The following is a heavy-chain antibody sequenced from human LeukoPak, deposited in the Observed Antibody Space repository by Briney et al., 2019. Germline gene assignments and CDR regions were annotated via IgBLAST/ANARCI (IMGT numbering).Heavy chain of an antibody. CDR2: IIPIFGTA. Sequence: GASVKVSCKASGGTFSSDAFSWVRQAPGQGLEWRGGIIPIFGTANYAQKFQGRVTITADESTNTAYLELSSLSSEATAVYSCARGGPNGYTYAVRYYNWFDPWGQGTLVTVSS. V-gene: IGHV1-69*01. D-gene: IGHD5-24*01. CDR3: ARGGPNGYTYAVRYYNWFDP. J-gene: IGHJ5*02. CDR1: GGTFSSDA.